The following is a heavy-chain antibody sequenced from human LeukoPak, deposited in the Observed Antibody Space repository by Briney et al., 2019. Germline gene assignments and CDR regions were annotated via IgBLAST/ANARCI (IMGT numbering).Heavy chain of an antibody. CDR3: ARGPMVRGVIIRRSKSGYFDY. CDR2: ISGSGGST. CDR1: GFTFSSYA. J-gene: IGHJ4*02. V-gene: IGHV3-23*01. D-gene: IGHD3-10*01. Sequence: GGSLRLSCAASGFTFSSYAMSWVRQAPGKGLEWVSAISGSGGSTYYADSVKGRFTISRDNSKNTLYLQMNSLRAEDTAVYYCARGPMVRGVIIRRSKSGYFDYWGQGTLVTVSS.